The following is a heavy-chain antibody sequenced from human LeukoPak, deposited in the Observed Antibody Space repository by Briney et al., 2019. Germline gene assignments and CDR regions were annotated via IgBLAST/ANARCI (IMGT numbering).Heavy chain of an antibody. Sequence: PSETLSLTCSVSGGSISSGSYYWSWIRQPAGKGLEWIGRIYTSGSTNYNPSLKSRVTMSVDTSKNQFSLKLSSVTAADTAVYYCARDTWFGAGRTFDYWGQGTLVTVSS. CDR2: IYTSGST. J-gene: IGHJ4*02. CDR3: ARDTWFGAGRTFDY. D-gene: IGHD3-10*01. V-gene: IGHV4-61*02. CDR1: GGSISSGSYY.